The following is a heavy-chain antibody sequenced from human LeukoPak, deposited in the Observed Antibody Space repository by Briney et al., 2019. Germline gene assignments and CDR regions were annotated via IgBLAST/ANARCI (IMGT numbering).Heavy chain of an antibody. CDR1: GGSISSYY. D-gene: IGHD6-19*01. V-gene: IGHV4-4*07. J-gene: IGHJ5*02. CDR2: IYTSGST. CDR3: AREGKSPRQYNWFDP. Sequence: PSETLSLTCTVSGGSISSYYWSWIRQPAGKGLEWIGRIYTSGSTNYNPSLKSRVTMSVDTSKNQFSLKLSSVTAADTAVYYCAREGKSPRQYNWFDPWGQGTLVTVSS.